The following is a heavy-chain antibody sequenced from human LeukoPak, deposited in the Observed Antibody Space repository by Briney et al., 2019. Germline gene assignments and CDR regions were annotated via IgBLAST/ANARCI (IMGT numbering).Heavy chain of an antibody. Sequence: GASVKVSCKASGGTFSSYAISWVRQAPGQGLEWMGGIIPIFGTANYAQKFQGRVTITTDESTSTAYMELSSLRSEDTAVYYCARGNLTYYDFWSGYHFDYWGQGTLVTVSS. V-gene: IGHV1-69*05. CDR2: IIPIFGTA. CDR3: ARGNLTYYDFWSGYHFDY. J-gene: IGHJ4*02. CDR1: GGTFSSYA. D-gene: IGHD3-3*01.